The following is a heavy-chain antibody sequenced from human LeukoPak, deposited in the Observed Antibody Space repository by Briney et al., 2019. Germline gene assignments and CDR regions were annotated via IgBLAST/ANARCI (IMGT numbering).Heavy chain of an antibody. Sequence: MPSETLSLTCTVSGGSISSYYWSWIRQPPGKGLEWIGYIYYSGSTNYNPSLKSRVTISVDTSQNQFSLKLSSVTAADTAVYYCARIGHEDYYFDYWGQGTLVTVSS. CDR1: GGSISSYY. J-gene: IGHJ4*02. V-gene: IGHV4-59*01. CDR3: ARIGHEDYYFDY. CDR2: IYYSGST.